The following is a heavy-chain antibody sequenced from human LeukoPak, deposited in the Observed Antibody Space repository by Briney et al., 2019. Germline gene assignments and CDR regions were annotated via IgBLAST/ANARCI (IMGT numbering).Heavy chain of an antibody. D-gene: IGHD6-19*01. Sequence: GGSLRLSCAASGFTFSSYWMSWVRQAPGKGLEWVANIKQDGSEKYYVDSVKGRFTISRDNAKNSLYLQMNSLRAEDTAVYYCARVVISGWYSDGFDYWGQGTLVTVSS. CDR2: IKQDGSEK. CDR3: ARVVISGWYSDGFDY. J-gene: IGHJ4*02. CDR1: GFTFSSYW. V-gene: IGHV3-7*01.